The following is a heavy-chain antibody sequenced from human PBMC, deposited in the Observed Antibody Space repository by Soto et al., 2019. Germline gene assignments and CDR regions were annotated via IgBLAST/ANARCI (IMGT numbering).Heavy chain of an antibody. CDR3: ARDLTIGSTYSGYEALDS. Sequence: QVQLVQSGAEVKKPGSSVKVSCKASGGTFSTSTFTWVRQAPGQGLEWMGRTIPILNVADYAQDFQGRVTITAXTXTXTXXMELTSLTSKDTAVYYCARDLTIGSTYSGYEALDSWGQGPLVTVSS. CDR1: GGTFSTST. D-gene: IGHD5-12*01. J-gene: IGHJ4*02. V-gene: IGHV1-69*08. CDR2: TIPILNVA.